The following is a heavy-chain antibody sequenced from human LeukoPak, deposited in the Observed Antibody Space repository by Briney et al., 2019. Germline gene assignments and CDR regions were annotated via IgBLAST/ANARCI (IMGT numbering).Heavy chain of an antibody. Sequence: ETLSLTCAVYGGSFSGYYWSWVRQAPGKGLEWVSAISGSGGSTYYADSVKGRFTISRDNSKNTLYLQMNSLRAEDTAVYYCAKRRGDYWGQGTLVTVSS. J-gene: IGHJ4*02. CDR1: GGSFSGYY. V-gene: IGHV3-23*01. CDR3: AKRRGDY. CDR2: ISGSGGST. D-gene: IGHD1-26*01.